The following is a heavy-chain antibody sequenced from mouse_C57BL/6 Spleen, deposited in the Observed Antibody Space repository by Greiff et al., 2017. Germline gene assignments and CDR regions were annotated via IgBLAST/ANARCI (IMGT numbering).Heavy chain of an antibody. CDR3: TSIYYYDSDWYFDV. D-gene: IGHD1-1*01. J-gene: IGHJ1*03. CDR2: IDPEDGDT. CDR1: GFNITDYY. Sequence: VQLKQSGAELVRPGASVKLSCTASGFNITDYYMHWVKQRPEQGLEWIGRIDPEDGDTEYAPKFQGKATMTADTSSNTAYLQLSCLTSEDTAVYYCTSIYYYDSDWYFDVWGTGTTVTVSS. V-gene: IGHV14-1*01.